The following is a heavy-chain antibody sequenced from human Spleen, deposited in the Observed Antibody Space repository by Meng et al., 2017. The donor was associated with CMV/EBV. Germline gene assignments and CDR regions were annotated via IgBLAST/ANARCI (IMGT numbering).Heavy chain of an antibody. D-gene: IGHD4-23*01. CDR1: GFIFGRYN. CDR3: ARTLGTTVGTWGGYYYGMDV. Sequence: GESLKISCAASGFIFGRYNMNWLRQAPGKGLEWVSFTSSSDTYKKYAASVEGRFTISRDNAKNTLYLQMNSLRVEDTAVYYCARTLGTTVGTWGGYYYGMDVWGQGTTVTSP. V-gene: IGHV3-21*01. J-gene: IGHJ6*02. CDR2: TSSSDTYK.